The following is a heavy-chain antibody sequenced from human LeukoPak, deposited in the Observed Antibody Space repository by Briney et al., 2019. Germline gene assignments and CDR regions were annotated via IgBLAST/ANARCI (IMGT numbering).Heavy chain of an antibody. CDR1: GFTFGDFW. V-gene: IGHV3-7*01. D-gene: IGHD3-10*01. J-gene: IGHJ4*02. CDR3: ARVASGTYGYDY. CDR2: IKEDGSEK. Sequence: PGGSLRLSCVGSGFTFGDFWMNWVRQAPGKGLEWVANIKEDGSEKYYVDSVKGRFTISRDNAKKSLYVQMNSLRVEDTAVYYCARVASGTYGYDYWGQGTLVTVSS.